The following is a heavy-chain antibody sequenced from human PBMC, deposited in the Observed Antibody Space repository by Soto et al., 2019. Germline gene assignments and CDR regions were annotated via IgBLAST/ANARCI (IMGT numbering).Heavy chain of an antibody. CDR2: ISISSSTK. D-gene: IGHD1-20*01. CDR3: ARWVEVSLDYFDS. Sequence: PGGSLRISCSASGFTFSRYIINWGRQGPGKGLEWVSYISISSSTKYYADSVKGRFTISRDNAKNSLYLQMNSLRDEDTAVYYCARWVEVSLDYFDSWGQGTPVPSPQ. CDR1: GFTFSRYI. V-gene: IGHV3-48*02. J-gene: IGHJ4*02.